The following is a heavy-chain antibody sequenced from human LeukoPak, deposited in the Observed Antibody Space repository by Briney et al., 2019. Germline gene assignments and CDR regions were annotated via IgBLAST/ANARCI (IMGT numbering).Heavy chain of an antibody. CDR2: IYYSGST. CDR3: ARVTGYYDFWSGYPHFDY. CDR1: GGSISSYY. Sequence: SETLSLTCTVSGGSISSYYWSWIRQPPGKGLEWIGYIYYSGSTNYNPSLKSRVTISVDTSKKQFSLKLSSVPAADTAVYYCARVTGYYDFWSGYPHFDYWGQGTPVTVSS. J-gene: IGHJ4*02. V-gene: IGHV4-59*01. D-gene: IGHD3-3*01.